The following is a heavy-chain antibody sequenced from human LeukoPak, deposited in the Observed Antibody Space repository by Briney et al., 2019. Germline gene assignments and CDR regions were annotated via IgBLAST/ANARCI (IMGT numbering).Heavy chain of an antibody. V-gene: IGHV3-23*01. Sequence: GGSLRLSCAASGFTFSTYGMTWVRQAPGKGLEWVSSISDSGGSTQSADSVKGRFTISRDNSKNTQYLQMNSLRAEDTAEYYCAKHTHNHGGFFDPWGQGTLVTVSS. D-gene: IGHD2-15*01. J-gene: IGHJ5*02. CDR2: ISDSGGST. CDR3: AKHTHNHGGFFDP. CDR1: GFTFSTYG.